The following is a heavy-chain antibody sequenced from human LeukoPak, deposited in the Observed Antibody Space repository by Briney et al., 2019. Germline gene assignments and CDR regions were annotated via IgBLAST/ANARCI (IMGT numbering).Heavy chain of an antibody. D-gene: IGHD3-10*01. CDR1: GFIFTNYN. CDR3: VRTYGDGRGLDP. V-gene: IGHV3-48*01. CDR2: ISAGSNTI. Sequence: GGSLRLSCAASGFIFTNYNMNWVRQAPGRGPEWLSYISAGSNTIYYADSVKARFTISRDNAKNPLYLQMNNLRGDDTAVYYCVRTYGDGRGLDPWGPGTLVTVSS. J-gene: IGHJ5*02.